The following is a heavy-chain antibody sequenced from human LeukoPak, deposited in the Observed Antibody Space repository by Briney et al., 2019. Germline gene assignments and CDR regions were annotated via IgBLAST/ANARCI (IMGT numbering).Heavy chain of an antibody. V-gene: IGHV1-69*13. J-gene: IGHJ6*03. D-gene: IGHD1-14*01. CDR2: IIPIFGTA. CDR1: GGTFSSYA. Sequence: SVKVSCKASGGTFSSYAVSWVRQAPGQGLEWMGGIIPIFGTANYAQKFQGRVTITADESTSTAYMELSSLRSEDTAVYYCARDRRRYDYYYYYMDVWGKGTTVTVSS. CDR3: ARDRRRYDYYYYYMDV.